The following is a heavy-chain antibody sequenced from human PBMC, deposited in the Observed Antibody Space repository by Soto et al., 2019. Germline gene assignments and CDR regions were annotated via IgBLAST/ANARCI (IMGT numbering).Heavy chain of an antibody. J-gene: IGHJ4*02. CDR3: ARDGPPSMLDY. Sequence: TSETLSLTCTVSGGSISSGGYYWSWIRQHPGKGLEWIGYIYYSGSTYYNPSLKSRVTISVDTSKNQFSLKLSSVTAADTAVYYCARDGPPSMLDYWGQGTLVTVSS. V-gene: IGHV4-31*03. CDR1: GGSISSGGYY. D-gene: IGHD2-2*01. CDR2: IYYSGST.